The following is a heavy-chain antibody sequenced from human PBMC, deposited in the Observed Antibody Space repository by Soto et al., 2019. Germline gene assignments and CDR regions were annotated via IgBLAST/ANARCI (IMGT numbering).Heavy chain of an antibody. CDR1: VFTFIVSA. J-gene: IGHJ4*02. V-gene: IGHV3-73*01. Sequence: PGWSLRLSCASSVFTFIVSAIHWVRQASGKGLEWVGRIRTEAHSYATAYAASVKGRFTISRDDSKNTAYLQINSLKAEDTAVYYCTRTSQLAAFDYWGQGTLVTVSS. D-gene: IGHD6-6*01. CDR2: IRTEAHSYAT. CDR3: TRTSQLAAFDY.